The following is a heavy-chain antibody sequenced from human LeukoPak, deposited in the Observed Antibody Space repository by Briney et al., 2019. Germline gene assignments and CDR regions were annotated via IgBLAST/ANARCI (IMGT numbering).Heavy chain of an antibody. D-gene: IGHD7-27*01. V-gene: IGHV3-15*01. CDR2: IKSKSDGETT. CDR1: GLTFSNAW. Sequence: GGSLRVSCAASGLTFSNAWMSWVRQAPGEGREWVVRIKSKSDGETTDYAAPMIGRFTISRDDSKNTVYLQMNSLETEDTAVYYCTTAGHHWGQGTLVIVSS. CDR3: TTAGHH. J-gene: IGHJ4*02.